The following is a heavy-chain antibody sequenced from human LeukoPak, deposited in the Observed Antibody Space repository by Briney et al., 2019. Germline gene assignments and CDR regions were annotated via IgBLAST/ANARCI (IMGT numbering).Heavy chain of an antibody. CDR2: INPNSGGT. Sequence: ASVKASCKASGYTFTGYYMHWVRQAPGQGLEWMGWINPNSGGTNYAQKFQGRVTMTRDTSISTAYMELSRLRSDDTAVYYCARDFDSVTTGWFDPWGQGTLVTVSS. CDR1: GYTFTGYY. D-gene: IGHD4-17*01. V-gene: IGHV1-2*02. J-gene: IGHJ5*02. CDR3: ARDFDSVTTGWFDP.